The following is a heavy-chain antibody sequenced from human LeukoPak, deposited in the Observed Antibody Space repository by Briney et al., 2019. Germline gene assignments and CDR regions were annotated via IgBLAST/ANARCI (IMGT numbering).Heavy chain of an antibody. V-gene: IGHV1-69*13. CDR2: IIPIFGTA. CDR1: GGTFSSYA. J-gene: IGHJ4*02. D-gene: IGHD6-19*01. CDR3: ARSPPYIAVALSDY. Sequence: ASVKVSCKASGGTFSSYAISWVRQAPGQGLEWMGGIIPIFGTANYAQKFQGRVTITADESTSTAYMELSSLRSEDTAVYYCARSPPYIAVALSDYWGQGTLVTVSS.